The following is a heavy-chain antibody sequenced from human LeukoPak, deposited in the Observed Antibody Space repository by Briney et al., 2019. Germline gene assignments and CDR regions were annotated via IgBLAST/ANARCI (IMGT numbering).Heavy chain of an antibody. D-gene: IGHD6-19*01. CDR3: ARVKPRGLVYHALEI. V-gene: IGHV3-23*01. J-gene: IGHJ3*02. Sequence: GGSLRLSCAASGFTFSSYAVNWVRQAPGKGMEWVSGISGSGGSTYYADSVKGRFTISRDNSKNTLYLQMNSLRAEDTAVYYCARVKPRGLVYHALEIWGEGTMVTVSS. CDR2: ISGSGGST. CDR1: GFTFSSYA.